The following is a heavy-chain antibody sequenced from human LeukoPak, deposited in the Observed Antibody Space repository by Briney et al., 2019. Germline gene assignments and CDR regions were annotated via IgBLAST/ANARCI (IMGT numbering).Heavy chain of an antibody. V-gene: IGHV3-9*01. D-gene: IGHD3-22*01. CDR2: ISWNSGSI. Sequence: GGSLRLSCAASGFTFDDYAMHWVRQAPGKGLEWVSGISWNSGSIGYADSVKGRFTISRDNAKNSLYLQMNSLRAEDTALYYCAKDWNYYDSSAHDYWGQGTLVTVSS. CDR3: AKDWNYYDSSAHDY. CDR1: GFTFDDYA. J-gene: IGHJ4*02.